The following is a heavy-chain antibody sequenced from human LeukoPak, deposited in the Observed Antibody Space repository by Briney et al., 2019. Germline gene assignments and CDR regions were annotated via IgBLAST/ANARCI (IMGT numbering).Heavy chain of an antibody. D-gene: IGHD6-25*01. CDR2: INPNSGGT. J-gene: IGHJ4*02. Sequence: ASVKVSCXASGYTFTDYYMHWVRQAPGQGLEWMGWINPNSGGTNYAQKFQGRVTMTRDTSISTAYMELSRLRSDDTAVYYCATLLSNAAFDYWGQGTLVTVSS. CDR1: GYTFTDYY. V-gene: IGHV1-2*02. CDR3: ATLLSNAAFDY.